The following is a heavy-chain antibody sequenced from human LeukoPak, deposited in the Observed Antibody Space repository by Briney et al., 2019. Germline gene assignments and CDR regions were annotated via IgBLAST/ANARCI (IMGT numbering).Heavy chain of an antibody. Sequence: PSETLSLTCTVSGGSISSYYWSWLRQPPGKGLEWIGYIYYSGSTNYNPSLKSRVTISVDTSKNQFSLKLSSVTAADTAVYYCARVRRGYSGYDFPYDYWGQGTLVTVSS. CDR1: GGSISSYY. V-gene: IGHV4-59*01. D-gene: IGHD5-12*01. J-gene: IGHJ4*02. CDR3: ARVRRGYSGYDFPYDY. CDR2: IYYSGST.